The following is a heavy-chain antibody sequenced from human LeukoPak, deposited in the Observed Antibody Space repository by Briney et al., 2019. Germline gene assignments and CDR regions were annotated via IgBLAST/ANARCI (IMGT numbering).Heavy chain of an antibody. D-gene: IGHD3-10*01. CDR2: INPSGGST. V-gene: IGHV1-46*01. J-gene: IGHJ4*02. CDR3: ARARLHSYYYGSGSYGDFDY. Sequence: ASVKVSCKASGYTFTSYYMHWVRQAPGQGLEWMGIINPSGGSTSYAQKFQGRVTMTRDTSTSTVYMELSSLRSEDTAVYYCARARLHSYYYGSGSYGDFDYWGQGTLVTVSS. CDR1: GYTFTSYY.